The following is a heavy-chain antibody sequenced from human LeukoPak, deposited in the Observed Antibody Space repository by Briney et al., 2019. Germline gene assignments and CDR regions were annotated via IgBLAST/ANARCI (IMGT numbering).Heavy chain of an antibody. Sequence: GGSLRLSCAASGFTFSSYAMSWVRQAPGKGLEWVSAISGSGGSTYYADSVKGRFTISRDNSKNTLYLQMNSLRAEDTAVYYCARGRTADIVGATGNFNYWGQGTLVTVSS. D-gene: IGHD1-26*01. CDR1: GFTFSSYA. CDR2: ISGSGGST. V-gene: IGHV3-23*01. CDR3: ARGRTADIVGATGNFNY. J-gene: IGHJ4*02.